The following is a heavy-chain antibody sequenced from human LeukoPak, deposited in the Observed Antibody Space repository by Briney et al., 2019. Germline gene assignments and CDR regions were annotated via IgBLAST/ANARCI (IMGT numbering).Heavy chain of an antibody. CDR2: ISYDGSNK. CDR3: ASFPTTGAAAGIDAFDI. J-gene: IGHJ3*02. V-gene: IGHV3-30-3*01. D-gene: IGHD6-13*01. CDR1: GFTFSSYA. Sequence: PGGSLRLSCAASGFTFSSYAMHWVRQAPGKGLEWVAVISYDGSNKYYADSVKGRFTISRDNSKNTLYLQMNSLRAEDTAVYYCASFPTTGAAAGIDAFDIWGQGTMVTVSS.